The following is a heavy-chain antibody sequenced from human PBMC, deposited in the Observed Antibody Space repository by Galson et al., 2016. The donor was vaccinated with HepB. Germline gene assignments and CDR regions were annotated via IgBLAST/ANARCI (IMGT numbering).Heavy chain of an antibody. CDR1: TFTFSDYS. V-gene: IGHV3-21*01. CDR2: ISGRSSYI. CDR3: ARVSPVDYYYYMDG. J-gene: IGHJ6*03. Sequence: SLRLSCAASTFTFSDYSMNWVRQAPGKGLEWVSFISGRSSYIYYADSVEGRFTVSGDNAKSSLYLQMNSLRAEDTAVYYCARVSPVDYYYYMDGWGRGTTVTVS.